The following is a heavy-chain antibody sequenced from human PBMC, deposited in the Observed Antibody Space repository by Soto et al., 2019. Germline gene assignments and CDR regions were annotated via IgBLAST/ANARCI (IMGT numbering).Heavy chain of an antibody. Sequence: SETLSLTCTVSGCSISSGDYYWSWIRQPPGKGLEGIGYIYYSGSTYYNPSLKSRVTISVDTSKNQFSLKRSSVTAADTAVYYCAIGPYSYYYGMDVWGQGTTVTVSS. J-gene: IGHJ6*02. CDR3: AIGPYSYYYGMDV. CDR1: GCSISSGDYY. CDR2: IYYSGST. V-gene: IGHV4-30-4*01. D-gene: IGHD3-10*01.